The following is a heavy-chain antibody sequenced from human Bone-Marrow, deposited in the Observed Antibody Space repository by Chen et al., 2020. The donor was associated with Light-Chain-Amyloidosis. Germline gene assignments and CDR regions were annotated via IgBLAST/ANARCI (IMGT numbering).Heavy chain of an antibody. J-gene: IGHJ6*02. CDR1: GYTFSLYA. V-gene: IGHV1-3*04. D-gene: IGHD3-16*02. CDR3: TRLDV. CDR2: INNESGGS. Sequence: QVQLVQSGPEAKKPGASVRISCKASGYTFSLYATHWVRQAPGQRLEWLGWINNESGGSRFSPKIQGRATFTTSASTAYMELRSLRSEDTAVYYCTRLDVWGQGTTVTVSS.